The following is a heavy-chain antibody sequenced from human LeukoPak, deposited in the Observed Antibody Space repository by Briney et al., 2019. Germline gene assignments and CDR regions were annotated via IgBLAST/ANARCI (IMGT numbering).Heavy chain of an antibody. CDR2: TRSKAYGGTT. D-gene: IGHD2-2*01. Sequence: PGGSLRLSCTASGFTFGDYAMSWVRQAPGKGLEWVGFTRSKAYGGTTEYAASVKGRFTISRDDSKSIAYLQMNSLKTEDTAVYYCTRVGVPAAMPFDYWGQGTLVTVSS. CDR3: TRVGVPAAMPFDY. V-gene: IGHV3-49*04. CDR1: GFTFGDYA. J-gene: IGHJ4*02.